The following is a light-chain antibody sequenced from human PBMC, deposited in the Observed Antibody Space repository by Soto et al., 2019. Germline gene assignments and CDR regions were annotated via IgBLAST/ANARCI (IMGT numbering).Light chain of an antibody. V-gene: IGKV1-5*01. J-gene: IGKJ1*01. Sequence: DLQMTPPPSTLSASVGDRVTITCRASQSVSAWLAWYQQKPGKAPKFLMYDFSTLESGVPLRFSGSGSGTEFTLTINSLQPDDFGTYYCQSNRNFSWTFGQGTKVDIK. CDR2: DFS. CDR1: QSVSAW. CDR3: QSNRNFSWT.